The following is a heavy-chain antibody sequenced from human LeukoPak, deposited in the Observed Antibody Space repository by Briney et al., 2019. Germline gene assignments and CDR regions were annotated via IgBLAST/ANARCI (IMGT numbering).Heavy chain of an antibody. D-gene: IGHD6-19*01. CDR1: GFTFSSYA. V-gene: IGHV3-64*01. CDR2: ISSNGGST. J-gene: IGHJ4*02. CDR3: ARDLGAVAGIGFSFDY. Sequence: GGSLRLSCAASGFTFSSYAMHWVRQPPGKGLEFVSAISSNGGSTYYANSVKGRFTISRDNSKNTLYLQMGSLRAEDMAVYYCARDLGAVAGIGFSFDYWGQGTLVTVSS.